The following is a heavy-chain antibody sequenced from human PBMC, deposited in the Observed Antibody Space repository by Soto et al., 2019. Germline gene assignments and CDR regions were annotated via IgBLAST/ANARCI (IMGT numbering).Heavy chain of an antibody. CDR2: INHSGST. CDR3: PSDPRYSSSWYDY. J-gene: IGHJ4*02. D-gene: IGHD6-13*01. V-gene: IGHV4-34*01. Sequence: XETLSLSCPVYGGSFSGYYWSWIRQPPGKGLEWIGEINHSGSTNYNPSRKSRVTISVDTSKNQFSLKLSSVTAADTAVYYCPSDPRYSSSWYDYWGQGTLVTVSS. CDR1: GGSFSGYY.